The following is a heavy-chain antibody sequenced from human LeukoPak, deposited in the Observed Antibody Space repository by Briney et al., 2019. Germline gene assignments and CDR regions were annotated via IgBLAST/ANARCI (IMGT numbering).Heavy chain of an antibody. V-gene: IGHV3-72*01. CDR2: TRNKANSYTT. Sequence: PGGSLRLSCAASGFTFSDHYMDWVRQAPGKGLEWVGRTRNKANSYTTEYAASVKGRFTISRDDSKNSLYLQMNSLKTEDTAVYYCVRRRVGVAPASDMWGQGTTVTVSS. J-gene: IGHJ3*02. CDR3: VRRRVGVAPASDM. D-gene: IGHD1-26*01. CDR1: GFTFSDHY.